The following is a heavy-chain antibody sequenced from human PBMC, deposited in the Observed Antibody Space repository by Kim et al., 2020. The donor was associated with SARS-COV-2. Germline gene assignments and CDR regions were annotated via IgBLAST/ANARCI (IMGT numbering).Heavy chain of an antibody. J-gene: IGHJ5*02. D-gene: IGHD6-13*01. CDR2: ISYDGSNK. Sequence: GGSLRLSCAASGFTFSTYAMHWVRQAPGKGLEWVAVISYDGSNKYYADSVKGRFTISRDNSKNTLYLQMNSLRAEDTAVYYCARTSGYSSPFDPWGQGTLVTVSS. CDR3: ARTSGYSSPFDP. V-gene: IGHV3-30*04. CDR1: GFTFSTYA.